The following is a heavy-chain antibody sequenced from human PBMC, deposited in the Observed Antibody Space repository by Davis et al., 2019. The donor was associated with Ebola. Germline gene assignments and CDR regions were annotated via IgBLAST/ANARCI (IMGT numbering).Heavy chain of an antibody. Sequence: GESLKISCAASGFTFSNAWMNWVRQAPGKGLEWVGRIKSKTDGGTTDYAAPVKGRFTISRDDSKNTLYLQMNSLKTEDTAVYYCTTDTLGYSYGYHYYYYYGMDVWGQGTTVTVSS. CDR1: GFTFSNAW. CDR2: IKSKTDGGTT. CDR3: TTDTLGYSYGYHYYYYYGMDV. D-gene: IGHD5-18*01. J-gene: IGHJ6*02. V-gene: IGHV3-15*07.